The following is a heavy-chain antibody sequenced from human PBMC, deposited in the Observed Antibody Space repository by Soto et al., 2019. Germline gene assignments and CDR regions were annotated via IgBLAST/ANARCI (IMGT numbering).Heavy chain of an antibody. CDR1: GGSISSSSYY. J-gene: IGHJ6*02. CDR2: IYYSGST. V-gene: IGHV4-39*01. Sequence: SETLSLTCTFSGGSISSSSYYWGWIRQPPGKGLEWIGSIYYSGSTYYNPSLKSRVTISVDTSKNQFSLKLSAVTAADTAVYYCARSGAYCGGDCYSEPYGMDVWGQGTTVTVSS. CDR3: ARSGAYCGGDCYSEPYGMDV. D-gene: IGHD2-21*02.